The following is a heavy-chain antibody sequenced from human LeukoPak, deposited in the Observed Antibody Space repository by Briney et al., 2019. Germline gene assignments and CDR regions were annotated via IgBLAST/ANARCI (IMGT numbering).Heavy chain of an antibody. Sequence: GESLQISSRASGDSFTNYCIGCVRQMPARGLEWMGIIYPGDSDTRYTPSFQGQVTISADKSTNTAYVQWSTLKASDSAMYYCAASTYGSGSYVAFDSWGQGTLVTVSS. CDR1: GDSFTNYC. J-gene: IGHJ4*02. D-gene: IGHD3-10*01. CDR2: IYPGDSDT. V-gene: IGHV5-51*01. CDR3: AASTYGSGSYVAFDS.